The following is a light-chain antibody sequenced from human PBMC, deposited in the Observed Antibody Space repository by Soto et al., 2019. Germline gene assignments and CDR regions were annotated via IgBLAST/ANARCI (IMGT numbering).Light chain of an antibody. CDR1: QSVSSN. CDR3: QQYDNWPPLT. V-gene: IGKV3-15*01. CDR2: GAS. J-gene: IGKJ4*01. Sequence: EIVVTQSPATLSVSPGERVTLSCRASQSVSSNLAWYQQKPGQAPRLLIYGASTRATGIPARFSGSGSGTEFTLTISSLQSEDSAVYYCQQYDNWPPLTFGGGTKVEIK.